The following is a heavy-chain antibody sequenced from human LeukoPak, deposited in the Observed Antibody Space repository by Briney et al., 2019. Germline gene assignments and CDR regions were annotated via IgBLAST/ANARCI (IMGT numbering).Heavy chain of an antibody. CDR2: ISWNSGRR. J-gene: IGHJ4*02. CDR3: AKWTSYYYDSSGYFDY. V-gene: IGHV3-9*01. CDR1: GFMFDDYA. Sequence: GGSLRLSCAASGFMFDDYAMHWVRQAPGKGLEWVSGISWNSGRRGYADSVKDRFTISRDNAKNSLYLQMNSLRAEDTALYYCAKWTSYYYDSSGYFDYWGQGTLVTVSS. D-gene: IGHD3-22*01.